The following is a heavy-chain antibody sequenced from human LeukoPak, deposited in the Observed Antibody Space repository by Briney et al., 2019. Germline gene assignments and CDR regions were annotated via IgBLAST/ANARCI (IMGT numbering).Heavy chain of an antibody. V-gene: IGHV4-59*01. J-gene: IGHJ4*02. D-gene: IGHD3-10*01. CDR2: IYYSGST. Sequence: SETLSLTCTVSGGSISRYYWSWIRQPPGKGLEWIGYIYYSGSTNYNPSLKSRVTISVDTSKNHFSLKLGSVTAADTAVYYCARTYRSGSYYNYGGQGTLVTVSS. CDR1: GGSISRYY. CDR3: ARTYRSGSYYNY.